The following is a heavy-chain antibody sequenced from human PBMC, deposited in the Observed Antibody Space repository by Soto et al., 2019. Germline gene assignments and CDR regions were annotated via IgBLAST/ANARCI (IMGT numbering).Heavy chain of an antibody. CDR1: GFTFTSSA. D-gene: IGHD3-10*01. J-gene: IGHJ4*02. CDR3: ATPTPLRGAMITNINFDF. V-gene: IGHV1-58*01. Sequence: GASVKVSCKASGFTFTSSAVQWARQARGQRLEWIGWIVVGSGNTNYAQKFQERVTITRDMSTSTAYMELSSLRSEDTAVYYCATPTPLRGAMITNINFDFWGQGTPVTVSS. CDR2: IVVGSGNT.